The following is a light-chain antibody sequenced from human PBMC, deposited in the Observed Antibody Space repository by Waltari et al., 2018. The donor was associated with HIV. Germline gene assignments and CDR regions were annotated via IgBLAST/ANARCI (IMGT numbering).Light chain of an antibody. CDR3: QQSHSVPWT. CDR1: HSIGSY. J-gene: IGKJ2*01. Sequence: DIQMTQSPPSLSASVGDRVAITCRASHSIGSYLSWYQHKPGHAPVLLIYGASSLQSGVSSRFRGSGSGTRFTLTINNVQPDDFATYYCQQSHSVPWTFGQGTML. CDR2: GAS. V-gene: IGKV1-39*01.